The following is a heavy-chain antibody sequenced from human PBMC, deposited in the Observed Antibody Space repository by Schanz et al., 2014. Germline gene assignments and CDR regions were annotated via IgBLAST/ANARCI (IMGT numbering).Heavy chain of an antibody. CDR2: INPNSGET. CDR1: EYTFTRHY. J-gene: IGHJ4*02. V-gene: IGHV1-2*02. Sequence: QVQWVQSGADVKKPGTAVKVSCKASEYTFTRHYMHWVRQAPGQGLEWMGWINPNSGETNYEQKFKGRVTLTSDTSISTAFMELSGLTSDDTATYFCARARYTGYDCSGYWGQGTLVTVSS. D-gene: IGHD5-12*01. CDR3: ARARYTGYDCSGY.